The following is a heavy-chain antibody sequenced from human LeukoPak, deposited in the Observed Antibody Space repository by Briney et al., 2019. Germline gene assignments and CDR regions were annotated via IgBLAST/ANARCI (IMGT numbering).Heavy chain of an antibody. J-gene: IGHJ4*02. Sequence: PSETLSLTCAVYGGSFSGYYWSWIRQPPGKGLEWIGEINHSGSTNYNPSLKSRVTISVDTSKNQFSLKLSSATAADTAVYYCARAVRGRGYGLNYWGQGTLVTVSS. CDR2: INHSGST. V-gene: IGHV4-34*01. CDR3: ARAVRGRGYGLNY. CDR1: GGSFSGYY. D-gene: IGHD5-18*01.